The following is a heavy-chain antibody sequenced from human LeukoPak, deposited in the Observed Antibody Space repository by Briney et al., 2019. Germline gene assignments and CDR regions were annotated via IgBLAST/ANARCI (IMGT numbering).Heavy chain of an antibody. V-gene: IGHV4-59*08. D-gene: IGHD6-19*01. CDR1: GGSISSYY. CDR3: ARQGSSGWVFDY. CDR2: IYYSGST. J-gene: IGHJ4*02. Sequence: SETLSLTCGVSGGSISSYYWSWIRQPPGKGLEWIGYIYYSGSTNYNPSLKSRVTISVDTSKNQFSLKLSSVTAADTAVYYCARQGSSGWVFDYWGQGTLVTVSS.